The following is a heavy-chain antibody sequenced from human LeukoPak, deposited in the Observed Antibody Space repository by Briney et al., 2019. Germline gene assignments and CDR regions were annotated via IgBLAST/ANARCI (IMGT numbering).Heavy chain of an antibody. V-gene: IGHV3-23*01. Sequence: GGSLRLSCAASGFTLSSYAMSCVRQAPGKGLEWVSAISGSGGSTYYADSVKGRFTISRDNSKNTLYLQMNSLRAEDTAVYYSAVGSYLGRNFDYWGQGTLVTVSS. CDR2: ISGSGGST. CDR1: GFTLSSYA. CDR3: AVGSYLGRNFDY. D-gene: IGHD1-26*01. J-gene: IGHJ4*02.